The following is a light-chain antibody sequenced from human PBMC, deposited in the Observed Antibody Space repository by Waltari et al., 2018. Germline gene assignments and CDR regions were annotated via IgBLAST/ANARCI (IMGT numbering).Light chain of an antibody. V-gene: IGLV1-36*01. CDR2: SND. CDR1: SSNIGTYA. CDR3: AAWDDSLNGPI. J-gene: IGLJ2*01. Sequence: QSVLTQPPSVSAAPRQRVTISCSGSSSNIGTYAVHWYQQLPGKAPKLLIYSNDVLASGVSDRFSGSKSGSSASLAISGLQSEDEAEYYCAAWDDSLNGPIFGGGTKVTVL.